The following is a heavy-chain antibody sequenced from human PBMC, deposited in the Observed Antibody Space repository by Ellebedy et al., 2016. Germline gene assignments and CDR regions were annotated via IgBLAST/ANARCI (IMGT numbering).Heavy chain of an antibody. V-gene: IGHV3-7*01. CDR3: ARGGYCSSTSCYTDVRGPEDS. CDR1: GFTFSRYW. Sequence: GESLKIXCAASGFTFSRYWMSWVRQAPGKGLEWVANIKQDGSEKHYVDSVKGRITISRDNAENSLYLKMNSLRAEDTAVYYCARGGYCSSTSCYTDVRGPEDSWGQGTLVTVSS. CDR2: IKQDGSEK. D-gene: IGHD2-2*02. J-gene: IGHJ4*02.